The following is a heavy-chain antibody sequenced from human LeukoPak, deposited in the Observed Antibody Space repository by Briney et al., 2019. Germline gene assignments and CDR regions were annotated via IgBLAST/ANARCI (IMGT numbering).Heavy chain of an antibody. CDR3: ARGSSDWYGIDY. J-gene: IGHJ4*02. V-gene: IGHV3-23*01. CDR2: ISDNGGTT. CDR1: AFTFSSHV. D-gene: IGHD6-19*01. Sequence: GGSLRLSCAASAFTFSSHVMNWVRQAPGKGLEWVSVISDNGGTTYYADSVKGRFTISRDNAKNALYLQMNSLRAEDTALYYCARGSSDWYGIDYWGQGALVNVSS.